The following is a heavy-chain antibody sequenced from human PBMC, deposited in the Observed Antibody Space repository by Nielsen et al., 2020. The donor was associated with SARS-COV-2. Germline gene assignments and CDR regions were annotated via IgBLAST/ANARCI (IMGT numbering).Heavy chain of an antibody. J-gene: IGHJ3*02. CDR2: INPSSGST. Sequence: ASVKVSCKASGYTFTSYYMHWVRQAPGQGLEWMGIINPSSGSTSYAQKFQGRVTMTRDTSTSTVYMELSSLRSEDTAVYYCARGGTIFGVVIISGDAFDIWGQGTMVTVSS. V-gene: IGHV1-46*03. CDR1: GYTFTSYY. CDR3: ARGGTIFGVVIISGDAFDI. D-gene: IGHD3-3*01.